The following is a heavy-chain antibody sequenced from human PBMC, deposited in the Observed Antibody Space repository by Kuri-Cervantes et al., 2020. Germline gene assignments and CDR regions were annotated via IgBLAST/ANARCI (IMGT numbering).Heavy chain of an antibody. D-gene: IGHD4-17*01. CDR3: ARTDYGELWADAFDI. CDR2: IKQDGSEK. V-gene: IGHV3-7*01. CDR1: GFTFSSYW. J-gene: IGHJ3*02. Sequence: GESLKISCAASGFTFSSYWMSWVRQAPGKGLEWVANIKQDGSEKYYVDSVKGRFTISRDNSKNSLYLQMNSLRAEDTAVYYCARTDYGELWADAFDIWGQGTMVTVSS.